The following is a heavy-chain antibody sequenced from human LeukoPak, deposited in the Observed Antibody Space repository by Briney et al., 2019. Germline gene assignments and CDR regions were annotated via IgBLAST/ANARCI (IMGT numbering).Heavy chain of an antibody. CDR3: ARSGSTGYSLYY. CDR1: GYSFTGYF. Sequence: ASVKVSCKASGYSFTGYFIHRVGQAPGQGLEWMGCIDPNSGDTKYVQKFQGRVSRPRDTSTRTAYMELSRPRSDDTAVYFCARSGSTGYSLYYWGQGTLVTVSS. D-gene: IGHD3-22*01. V-gene: IGHV1-2*02. CDR2: IDPNSGDT. J-gene: IGHJ4*02.